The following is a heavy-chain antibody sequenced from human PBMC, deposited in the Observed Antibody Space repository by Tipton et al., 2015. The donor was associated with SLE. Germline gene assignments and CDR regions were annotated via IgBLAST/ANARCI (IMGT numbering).Heavy chain of an antibody. V-gene: IGHV4-59*01. CDR1: GGSISSYF. CDR2: ISYSGST. J-gene: IGHJ3*02. D-gene: IGHD2-2*02. Sequence: LRLSCTVSGGSISSYFWSWIRQPPGLGLEWIGHISYSGSTNYNPSLKSRVTISIDTSKNHFSLNLSSVTAADTAIYYCARALWVDKDIAGEPIGIRLRAFDMWGQGTMVSVSS. CDR3: ARALWVDKDIAGEPIGIRLRAFDM.